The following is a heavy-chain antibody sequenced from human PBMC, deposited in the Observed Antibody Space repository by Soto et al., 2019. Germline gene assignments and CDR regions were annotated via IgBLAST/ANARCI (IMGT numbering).Heavy chain of an antibody. D-gene: IGHD2-15*01. CDR3: ASEVSSTDGMDV. Sequence: SETLSLTCTVSGDPSVSSGSYYWGWIRQPPGKGLEWIGSIYYTGNTFYSPSFRSRLTISVDTSKSQFSLKLRSVTAADTATYYCASEVSSTDGMDVWGQGTTVTVSS. CDR1: GDPSVSSGSYY. V-gene: IGHV4-39*01. J-gene: IGHJ6*02. CDR2: IYYTGNT.